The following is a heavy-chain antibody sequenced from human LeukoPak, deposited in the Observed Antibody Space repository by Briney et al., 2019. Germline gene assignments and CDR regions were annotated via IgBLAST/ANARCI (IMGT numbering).Heavy chain of an antibody. Sequence: GGSLRLPCTASGFTFSPYTMHWVRQAPGKGLEWVSLVSSRSSFINYADSVKGRFIISRDDAKNSLYLQMNSLRAEDTAVYYCAKDPQYSYGYYFDYWGQGTLVTVSS. V-gene: IGHV3-21*04. CDR2: VSSRSSFI. J-gene: IGHJ4*02. CDR3: AKDPQYSYGYYFDY. D-gene: IGHD5-18*01. CDR1: GFTFSPYT.